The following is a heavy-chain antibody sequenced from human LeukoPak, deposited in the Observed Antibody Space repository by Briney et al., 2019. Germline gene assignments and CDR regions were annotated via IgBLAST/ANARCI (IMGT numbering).Heavy chain of an antibody. V-gene: IGHV3-33*01. CDR3: ARDKGRYYDFWSGYHTFDY. CDR2: IWDDGSYK. CDR1: GFSFSNYG. Sequence: PGRSPRLSCAASGFSFSNYGMHWVRQAPGKGLEWVAVIWDDGSYKYYADSVKGRFTISRDNAKNSLYLQMNSLRAEDTAVYYCARDKGRYYDFWSGYHTFDYWGQGTLVTVSS. J-gene: IGHJ4*02. D-gene: IGHD3-3*01.